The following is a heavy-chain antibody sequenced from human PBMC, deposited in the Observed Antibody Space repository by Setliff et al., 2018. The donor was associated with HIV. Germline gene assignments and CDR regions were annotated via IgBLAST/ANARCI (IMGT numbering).Heavy chain of an antibody. CDR2: IYYSGST. D-gene: IGHD3-22*01. CDR3: AGVIQSSSFPFEC. CDR1: GASINSGGYY. V-gene: IGHV4-31*11. Sequence: SETLSLTCAVSGASINSGGYYWSWIRQHPGKGLEWIGYIYYSGSTYYNPSLKSRATISVDTSKTQFSLNLTSVTAADTAIYYCAGVIQSSSFPFECWGQGALVTVSS. J-gene: IGHJ4*02.